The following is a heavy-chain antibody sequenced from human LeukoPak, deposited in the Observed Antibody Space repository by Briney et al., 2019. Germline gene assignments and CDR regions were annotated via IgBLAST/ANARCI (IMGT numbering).Heavy chain of an antibody. CDR2: IYYTGNT. D-gene: IGHD3-10*01. CDR1: GATISSSYYY. J-gene: IGHJ4*02. CDR3: ARHGVQGVGPVDY. V-gene: IGHV4-39*01. Sequence: SETLSLTCTISGATISSSYYYWGWIRQPPGKGLKWIGSIYYTGNTYYNPSLKSRVTISVDTSKNQFSLKLSSVTAADTAVYYCARHGVQGVGPVDYWGQGTLVTVSS.